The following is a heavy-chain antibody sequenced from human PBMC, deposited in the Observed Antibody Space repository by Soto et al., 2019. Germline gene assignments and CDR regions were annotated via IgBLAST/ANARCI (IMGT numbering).Heavy chain of an antibody. V-gene: IGHV2-5*02. CDR2: IYWDYDK. D-gene: IGHD6-6*01. CDR1: GGSLTINYVG. CDR3: AHRRYSRSSFDS. Sequence: SGPTLFNPTRTLTLTFTFSGGSLTINYVGVGLIRQPPGEALELVALIYWDYDKRYSPSLKIRLTITNDTSKKQVVIRMTNMDRVETATYYSAHRRYSRSSFDSWGQGTLVTVSS. J-gene: IGHJ4*02.